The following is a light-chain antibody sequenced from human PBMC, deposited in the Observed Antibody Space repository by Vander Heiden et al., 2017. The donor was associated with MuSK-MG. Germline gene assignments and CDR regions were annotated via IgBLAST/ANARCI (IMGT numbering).Light chain of an antibody. CDR2: GNS. V-gene: IGLV1-40*01. CDR3: QSYDSSLSAPYV. CDR1: SSNIGAGYD. J-gene: IGLJ1*01. Sequence: SVLTQPPSASGAPGQRVTISCTGSSSNIGAGYDVPWYQQLPGTAPKLLIYGNSNRPSGVPDRFSGSKSGTSASLAIAGLQAEDEADYYCQSYDSSLSAPYVFGTGTKVTVL.